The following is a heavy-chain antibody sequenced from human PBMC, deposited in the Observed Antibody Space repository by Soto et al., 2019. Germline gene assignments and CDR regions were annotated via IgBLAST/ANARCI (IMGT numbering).Heavy chain of an antibody. V-gene: IGHV3-23*01. Sequence: LRLSCSASGFTFSNYAMTWVRQAPGEGLEWVAVITNDGGDTLHADSVKGRFTIFRDNSKDTLYLQMISLRAEDTAMYYCAKSSGKSYPESRVFDFWSQGTRVTVSS. CDR2: ITNDGGDT. D-gene: IGHD1-26*01. CDR3: AKSSGKSYPESRVFDF. J-gene: IGHJ4*02. CDR1: GFTFSNYA.